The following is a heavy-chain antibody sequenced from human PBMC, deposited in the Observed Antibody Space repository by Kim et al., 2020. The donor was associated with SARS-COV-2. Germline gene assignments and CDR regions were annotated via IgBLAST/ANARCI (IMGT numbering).Heavy chain of an antibody. CDR3: ARNEMSDITIFGVVSWKDAFDI. J-gene: IGHJ3*02. CDR2: IYYSGST. D-gene: IGHD3-3*01. Sequence: SETLSLTCTVSGGSVSSGSYYWSWIRQPPGKGLEWIGYIYYSGSTNYNPSLKSRVTISVDTSKNQFSLKLSSVTAADTAVYYCARNEMSDITIFGVVSWKDAFDIWGQGTWSPSLQ. CDR1: GGSVSSGSYY. V-gene: IGHV4-61*01.